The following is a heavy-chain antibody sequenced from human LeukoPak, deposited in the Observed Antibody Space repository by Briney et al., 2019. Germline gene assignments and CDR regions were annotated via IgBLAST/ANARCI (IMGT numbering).Heavy chain of an antibody. D-gene: IGHD3-9*01. CDR1: GGSISSYY. CDR2: ISYSGST. CDR3: ARQGYDILIGYIDAFDI. V-gene: IGHV4-59*08. J-gene: IGHJ3*02. Sequence: SETLSLTCTVSGGSISSYYWSWIRQPPGKGLEWIGYISYSGSTNYNPSLKSRVTISIDTSKNQFSLKLRSVTAADTAIYYCARQGYDILIGYIDAFDIWGQGTMVTVSS.